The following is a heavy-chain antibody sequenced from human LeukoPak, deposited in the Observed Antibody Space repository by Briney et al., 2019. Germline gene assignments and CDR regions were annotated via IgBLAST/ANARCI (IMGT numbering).Heavy chain of an antibody. J-gene: IGHJ3*02. CDR3: ARVRKLRFLDWPRDAFDI. D-gene: IGHD3-3*01. CDR1: GFTFSDYY. Sequence: GSLRLSCAASGFTFSDYYMSWIRQPPGKGLEWIGEINHSGSTNYNPSLKSRVTISVDTSKNQFSLKLSSVTAADTAVYYCARVRKLRFLDWPRDAFDIWGQGTMVTVSS. V-gene: IGHV4-34*01. CDR2: INHSGST.